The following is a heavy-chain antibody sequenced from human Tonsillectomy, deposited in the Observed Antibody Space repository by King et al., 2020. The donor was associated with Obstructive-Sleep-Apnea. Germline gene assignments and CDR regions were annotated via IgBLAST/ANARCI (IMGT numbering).Heavy chain of an antibody. CDR3: ARYRSGSYTYYFDY. D-gene: IGHD1-26*01. CDR1: GFSLSTSGMC. J-gene: IGHJ4*02. CDR2: IDGDDDK. V-gene: IGHV2-70*01. Sequence: VTLKESGPALGNPTQTLTLTCTFSGFSLSTSGMCVSWIRQPPGKALEWLALIDGDDDKYYRTSLKTRLTISKDTSKNQVVLTMTNMDPVDTATYYCARYRSGSYTYYFDYWGQGTLVTVSS.